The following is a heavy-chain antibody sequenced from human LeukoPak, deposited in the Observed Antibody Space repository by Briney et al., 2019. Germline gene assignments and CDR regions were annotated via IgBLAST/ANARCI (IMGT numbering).Heavy chain of an antibody. CDR1: GGSFSGYY. CDR2: INHSGST. D-gene: IGHD3-3*01. Sequence: SETLSLTCAVYGGSFSGYYWSWIRQPPGKGLEWIGEINHSGSTNYNPSLKSRVTISVDTSKNQFSLKLSSVTAADTAVYYCARGLPYYDFWSGYYAADYYYYYYMDVWGKGTTVTVSS. V-gene: IGHV4-34*01. CDR3: ARGLPYYDFWSGYYAADYYYYYYMDV. J-gene: IGHJ6*03.